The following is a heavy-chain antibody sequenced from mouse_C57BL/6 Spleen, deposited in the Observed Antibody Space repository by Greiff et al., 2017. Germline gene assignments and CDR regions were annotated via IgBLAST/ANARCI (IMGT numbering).Heavy chain of an antibody. J-gene: IGHJ3*01. V-gene: IGHV1-55*01. Sequence: QVQLQQPGAELVKPGASVKMSCKASGYTFTSYWITWVKQRPGQGLEWIGDIYPGSGSTNYNEKFKSKATLTVDTSSSTAYMQRSSLTSEDSAVYYWARGGDYYGGFAYWGQGTLVTVSA. D-gene: IGHD1-1*01. CDR2: IYPGSGST. CDR3: ARGGDYYGGFAY. CDR1: GYTFTSYW.